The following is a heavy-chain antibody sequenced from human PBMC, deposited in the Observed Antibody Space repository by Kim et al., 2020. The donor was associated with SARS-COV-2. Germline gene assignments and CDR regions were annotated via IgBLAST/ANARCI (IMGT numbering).Heavy chain of an antibody. D-gene: IGHD5-12*01. CDR3: ARARVRGVATIGWYFDL. Sequence: KGRVTISVDTSKNQFSLKLSSVTAAATAVYYCARARVRGVATIGWYFDLWGRGTLVTVSS. V-gene: IGHV4-34*01. J-gene: IGHJ2*01.